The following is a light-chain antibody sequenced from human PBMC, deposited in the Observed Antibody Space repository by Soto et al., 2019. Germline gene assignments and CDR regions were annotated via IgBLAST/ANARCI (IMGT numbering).Light chain of an antibody. CDR2: AAS. Sequence: QSALTQPASVSGSHGQSITISCTGTTSDVADFNYVSWYQHHPGNAPKLIIYAASNRPPGVSNRFSGSKSGNTASLTISGLQAEDEGEYYCISSTSTTTLLFGGGTKLTVL. V-gene: IGLV2-14*01. CDR3: ISSTSTTTLL. J-gene: IGLJ2*01. CDR1: TSDVADFNY.